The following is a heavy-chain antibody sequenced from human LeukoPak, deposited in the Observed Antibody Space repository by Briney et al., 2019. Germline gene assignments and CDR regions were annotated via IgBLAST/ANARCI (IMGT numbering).Heavy chain of an antibody. CDR3: ARHSPVGIFYFDY. Sequence: ASVKVSCKASGYTFTGYYMHWVRQAPGQGLEWMGWINPNSGGTNYAQKFQGRVTMTRDTSISTAYMELSRLRSDDTAVYYCARHSPVGIFYFDYWGQGTLVTVSS. CDR1: GYTFTGYY. V-gene: IGHV1-2*02. CDR2: INPNSGGT. D-gene: IGHD1-26*01. J-gene: IGHJ4*02.